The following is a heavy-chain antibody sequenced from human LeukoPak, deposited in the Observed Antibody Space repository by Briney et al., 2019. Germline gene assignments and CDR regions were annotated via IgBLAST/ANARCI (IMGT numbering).Heavy chain of an antibody. CDR3: AKARAGLRQWLVSRPRYYYMDV. CDR1: GYTFIS. Sequence: ASVKVSCKASGYTFISVRQATGQGLEWMGWMNANSGNTGYAQKFQGRVTMTRNTSISTAYMELSSLRSEDTAVYYCAKARAGLRQWLVSRPRYYYMDVWGKGTTVTISS. D-gene: IGHD6-19*01. J-gene: IGHJ6*03. CDR2: MNANSGNT. V-gene: IGHV1-8*02.